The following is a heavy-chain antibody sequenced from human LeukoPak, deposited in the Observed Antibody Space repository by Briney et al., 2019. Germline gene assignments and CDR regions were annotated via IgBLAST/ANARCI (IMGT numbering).Heavy chain of an antibody. D-gene: IGHD6-13*01. CDR2: IYYSGST. CDR3: ATQYSGIARY. Sequence: SETLSLTCTVSGGSISRSSYYWGWIRQPPGKGLEWIGSIYYSGSTYYNPSLKSRVTISVDTSKNQFSLKLSSVTAADTAVYYCATQYSGIARYWGQGTLVTVSS. CDR1: GGSISRSSYY. V-gene: IGHV4-39*07. J-gene: IGHJ4*02.